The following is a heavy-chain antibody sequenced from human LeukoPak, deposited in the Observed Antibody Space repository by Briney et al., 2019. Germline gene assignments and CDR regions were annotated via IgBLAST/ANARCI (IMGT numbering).Heavy chain of an antibody. CDR2: IRSSGSTI. D-gene: IGHD2-15*01. CDR3: ARAACSGGSCYYYYYYYMDV. CDR1: GFTFSSYS. Sequence: GGSLRLSCAASGFTFSSYSMNWVRQALGKGLEWVSYIRSSGSTIYYADSVKGRFTISRDNAKNSLYLQMNSLRAEDTAVYYCARAACSGGSCYYYYYYYMDVWGKGTTVTISS. V-gene: IGHV3-48*04. J-gene: IGHJ6*03.